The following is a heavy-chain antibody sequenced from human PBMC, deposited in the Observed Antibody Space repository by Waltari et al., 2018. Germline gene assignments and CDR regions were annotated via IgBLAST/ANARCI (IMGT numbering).Heavy chain of an antibody. D-gene: IGHD6-13*01. Sequence: QVQLVQSGAEVKKPGSSVKVSCKASGGSFNTYAITWWRQAPGQGLEWMGGIIPMFGTANYAQKFQERVSITTDGSMTTAYMELSSLTSEDTAVYDCARGGLYGQQLLESAFEIWGQGTQVTVSS. V-gene: IGHV1-69*05. CDR2: IIPMFGTA. J-gene: IGHJ3*02. CDR3: ARGGLYGQQLLESAFEI. CDR1: GGSFNTYA.